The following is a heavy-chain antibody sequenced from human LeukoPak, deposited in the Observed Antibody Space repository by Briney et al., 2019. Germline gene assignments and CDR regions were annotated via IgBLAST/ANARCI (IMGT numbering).Heavy chain of an antibody. D-gene: IGHD6-6*01. J-gene: IGHJ5*02. CDR2: IYYSGST. V-gene: IGHV4-59*11. Sequence: PSQTLSLTCPVSGPSISSHYWSWVRQPPGKGLEWVGYIYYSGSTNYNPSLKSRVTISVDTSKNQFSLKLSSVTAADTAVYYCARTYSSSFGWFDPWGQGALVTVSS. CDR3: ARTYSSSFGWFDP. CDR1: GPSISSHY.